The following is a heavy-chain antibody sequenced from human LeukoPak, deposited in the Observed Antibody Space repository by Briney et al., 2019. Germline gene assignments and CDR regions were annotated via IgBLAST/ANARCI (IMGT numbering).Heavy chain of an antibody. Sequence: SETLSLTCNVSGGSISSSYWSWIRQSPGKGLEWIGYIYYNRGTNYNPSLKSRVTISVDTSKNQFSLRLNSLTAADTAVYYCARFSVAAAGTGWFDPWGQGTLVTVSA. CDR3: ARFSVAAAGTGWFDP. J-gene: IGHJ5*02. CDR2: IYYNRGT. V-gene: IGHV4-59*08. CDR1: GGSISSSY. D-gene: IGHD6-13*01.